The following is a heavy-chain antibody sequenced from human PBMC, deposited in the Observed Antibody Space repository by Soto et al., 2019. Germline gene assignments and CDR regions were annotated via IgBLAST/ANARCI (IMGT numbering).Heavy chain of an antibody. CDR2: MNPNSGNT. J-gene: IGHJ6*02. Sequence: GASVKVSCKASGYTFTSYDINWVRQATGQGLEWMGWMNPNSGNTGYAQKFQGRVTMTRNTSISTAYMELSSLRSEDTAVYYCARGEEAAAASVYGMDVWGQGTTVTVSS. CDR1: GYTFTSYD. V-gene: IGHV1-8*01. CDR3: ARGEEAAAASVYGMDV. D-gene: IGHD6-13*01.